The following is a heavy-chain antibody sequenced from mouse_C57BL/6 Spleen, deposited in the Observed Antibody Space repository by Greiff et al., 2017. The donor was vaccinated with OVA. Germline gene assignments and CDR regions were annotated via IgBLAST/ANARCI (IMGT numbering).Heavy chain of an antibody. CDR2: IDPETGGT. Sequence: VQRVESGAELVRPGASVTLSCKASGYTFTDYEMHWVKQTPVHGLEWIGAIDPETGGTAYNQKFKGKAILTADKSSSTAYMELRSLTSEDSAVYYCTIYDGFAYWGQGTLVTVSA. CDR3: TIYDGFAY. J-gene: IGHJ3*01. V-gene: IGHV1-15*01. CDR1: GYTFTDYE. D-gene: IGHD2-12*01.